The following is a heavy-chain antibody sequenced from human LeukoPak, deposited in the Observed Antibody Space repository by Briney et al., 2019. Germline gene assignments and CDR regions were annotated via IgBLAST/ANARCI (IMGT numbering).Heavy chain of an antibody. CDR1: GGSISSISYY. Sequence: PSETLSLTCTVSGGSISSISYYWGWIRQPPGKGLEWIGSIYYRGSTYYNPSLKSRLTISVDTSKNQFSLSLSSVTAADTAVYYCARGSSGWPWYFDLWGRGTLVTVSS. CDR3: ARGSSGWPWYFDL. V-gene: IGHV4-39*01. CDR2: IYYRGST. D-gene: IGHD6-19*01. J-gene: IGHJ2*01.